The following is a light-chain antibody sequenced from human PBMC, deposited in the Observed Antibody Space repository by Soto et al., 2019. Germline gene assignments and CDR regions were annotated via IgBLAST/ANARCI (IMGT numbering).Light chain of an antibody. J-gene: IGKJ5*01. CDR3: QQTYMTPIT. CDR1: QSISSW. CDR2: AAS. V-gene: IGKV1-39*01. Sequence: DIQMTQSPSTLSASVGDRVTITCRASQSISSWLAWYQQKPGKAPKLLIYAASSLQSGVPSRFSGSGSGTDFTDFTLTVSSLQPEDFATYYCQQTYMTPITFGQGTRLEI.